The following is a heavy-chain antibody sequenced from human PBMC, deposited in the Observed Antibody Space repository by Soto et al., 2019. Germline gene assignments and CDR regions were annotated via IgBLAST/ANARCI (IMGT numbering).Heavy chain of an antibody. J-gene: IGHJ4*02. V-gene: IGHV4-61*01. CDR1: GGSVSSNNYY. CDR3: ARDSCSGGSCYSDH. D-gene: IGHD2-15*01. Sequence: SETLSLTCTVSGGSVSSNNYYWSWMRQPPAKGLEWIGYISYSGSTNYNPSLKSRVTISVDTSKNQISLKLTSVTAADTAVYYCARDSCSGGSCYSDHWGQGTLVTVSS. CDR2: ISYSGST.